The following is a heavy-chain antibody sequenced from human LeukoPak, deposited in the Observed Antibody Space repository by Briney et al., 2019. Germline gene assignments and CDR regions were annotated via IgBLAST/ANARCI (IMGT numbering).Heavy chain of an antibody. CDR3: ARQVVVPAARGVDYYYYYMDV. V-gene: IGHV5-51*01. Sequence: GESLKISCKGSGYSFTSYGIGWVRQMPGKGLEWMGIIYPGDSDTRYSPSFQGQVTISAGKSISTAYLQWSSLKAADTAMYYCARQVVVPAARGVDYYYYYMDVWGKGTTVTISS. J-gene: IGHJ6*03. D-gene: IGHD2-2*01. CDR2: IYPGDSDT. CDR1: GYSFTSYG.